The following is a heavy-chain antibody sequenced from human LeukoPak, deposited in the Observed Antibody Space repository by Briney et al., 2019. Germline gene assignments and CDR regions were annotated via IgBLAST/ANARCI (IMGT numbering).Heavy chain of an antibody. CDR2: INHSGST. V-gene: IGHV4-34*01. CDR1: GGSFSGYY. J-gene: IGHJ3*02. CDR3: ARGQGLRWYPFPYAFDI. Sequence: SETLSLTCAVYGGSFSGYYWSWIRQPPGKGLEWIGEINHSGSTNYHPSLKSRVTISVDTSKNQFSLKLSSVTAADTAVYYCARGQGLRWYPFPYAFDIWGQGTMVTVSS. D-gene: IGHD4-17*01.